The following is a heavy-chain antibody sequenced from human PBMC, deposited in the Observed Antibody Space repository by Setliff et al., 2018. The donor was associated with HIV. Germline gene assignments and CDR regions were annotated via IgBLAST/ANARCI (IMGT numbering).Heavy chain of an antibody. D-gene: IGHD1-26*01. CDR1: GYTFTSYA. Sequence: ASVKVSCKASGYTFTSYAFNWVRQAPGQGLEWMGWISAHNGNTNYAQNLQGRVTMTTDTSSSTSYMELRSLTSDDTAMYYCARVRAGALLNAFDIWGQGTMVTVSS. J-gene: IGHJ3*02. V-gene: IGHV1-18*01. CDR2: ISAHNGNT. CDR3: ARVRAGALLNAFDI.